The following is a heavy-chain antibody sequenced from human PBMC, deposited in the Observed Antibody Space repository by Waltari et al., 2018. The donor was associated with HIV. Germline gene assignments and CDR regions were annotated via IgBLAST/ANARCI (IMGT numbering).Heavy chain of an antibody. D-gene: IGHD6-6*01. CDR3: ARERFGSSYFGY. CDR1: GFTFSIYA. Sequence: EVQLVESGGGLVQPGGSLRLSCATSGFTFSIYAMNWSRQAPGKGLEWVSYISSSSTTINYADSVKGRFTISRDNAKNLLYLQMSSLRAEDTAVYFCARERFGSSYFGYWGQGTLVTVSS. V-gene: IGHV3-48*03. CDR2: ISSSSTTI. J-gene: IGHJ4*02.